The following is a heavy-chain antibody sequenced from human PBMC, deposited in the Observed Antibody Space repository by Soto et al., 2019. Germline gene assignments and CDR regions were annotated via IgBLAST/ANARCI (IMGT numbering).Heavy chain of an antibody. CDR2: IYYSGST. V-gene: IGHV4-31*03. D-gene: IGHD2-8*01. CDR1: GCSISSGGYY. Sequence: SETLSLTCTFSGCSISSGGYYLSWIRQHPGKGLEWIGYIYYSGSTYYNPSLKSRVTISVDTSKNQFSLKLRSVTAADTALYYCARDNVVSKGYGMDVWGQGTTVTVSS. J-gene: IGHJ6*02. CDR3: ARDNVVSKGYGMDV.